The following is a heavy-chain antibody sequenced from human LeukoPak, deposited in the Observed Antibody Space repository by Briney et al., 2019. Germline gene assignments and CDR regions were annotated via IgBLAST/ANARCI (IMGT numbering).Heavy chain of an antibody. J-gene: IGHJ4*02. CDR3: TRLYSSSSWGAFDY. CDR2: IYPPDSDT. D-gene: IGHD6-6*01. CDR1: GYSFPAYW. V-gene: IGHV5-51*01. Sequence: GESLKISCKGSGYSFPAYWIGWVRQMPGKGLEWMGIIYPPDSDTRYSPSFQGQVTISVDKSISTAFLQWSTLKASDTAVYYCTRLYSSSSWGAFDYWGQGTLVTVSS.